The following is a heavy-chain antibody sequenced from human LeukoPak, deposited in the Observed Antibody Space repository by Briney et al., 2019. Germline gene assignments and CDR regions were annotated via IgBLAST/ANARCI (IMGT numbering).Heavy chain of an antibody. CDR2: IYYSGST. Sequence: SETLSLTCTVSGGSISSYYWSWIRQPPGKGLEWIGYIYYSGSTNYNPSLKSRVTISVDTSKNQFSLKLRSVTAADTAVYYCARNVLRYFDTAGNYYYYYYMDVWGKGTTVTVSS. D-gene: IGHD3-9*01. CDR1: GGSISSYY. CDR3: ARNVLRYFDTAGNYYYYYYMDV. V-gene: IGHV4-59*01. J-gene: IGHJ6*03.